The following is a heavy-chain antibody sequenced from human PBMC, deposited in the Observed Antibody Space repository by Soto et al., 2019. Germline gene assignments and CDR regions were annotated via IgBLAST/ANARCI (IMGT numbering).Heavy chain of an antibody. CDR1: GDSVSSNSAA. CDR3: ARLGGYYDFWSGSQRYYYYYGMDV. J-gene: IGHJ6*02. V-gene: IGHV6-1*01. Sequence: PSQTLSLTCAISGDSVSSNSAAWNWIRQSPSRGLEWLGRTYYRSKWYNDYAVSVKSRITINPDTSKNQFSLRLNSVTPEDTAVYYCARLGGYYDFWSGSQRYYYYYGMDVWGQGTTVTVSS. CDR2: TYYRSKWYN. D-gene: IGHD3-3*01.